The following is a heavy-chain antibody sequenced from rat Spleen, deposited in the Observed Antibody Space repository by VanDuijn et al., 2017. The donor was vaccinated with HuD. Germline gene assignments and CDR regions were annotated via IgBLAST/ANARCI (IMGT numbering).Heavy chain of an antibody. V-gene: IGHV3-1*01. CDR2: ISYSGVT. CDR3: GRDNNYKAY. J-gene: IGHJ2*01. Sequence: EVQLQESGPGLVKPSQSLSLTCSVTDYSITSNFWGWIRKFPGNKMEWMGYISYSGVTSYNPSLKGRVSITRDTSKNQFFLQLNSVTSEDTATYYCGRDNNYKAYWGQGVMVTVSS. CDR1: DYSITSNF. D-gene: IGHD1-10*01.